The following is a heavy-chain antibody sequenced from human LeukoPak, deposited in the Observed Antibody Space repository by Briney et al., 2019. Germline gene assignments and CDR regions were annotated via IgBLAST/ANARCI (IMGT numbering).Heavy chain of an antibody. J-gene: IGHJ4*02. CDR3: ATGRDTAMENFDY. Sequence: ASVKVSCKASGGTFSSYAISWVRQAPGQGLEWMGGIIPIFGTANYAQKFQGRVTITADESTSTAYMELSSLRSEDTAVYFCATGRDTAMENFDYWGQGTLVTVSS. CDR2: IIPIFGTA. V-gene: IGHV1-69*13. CDR1: GGTFSSYA. D-gene: IGHD5-18*01.